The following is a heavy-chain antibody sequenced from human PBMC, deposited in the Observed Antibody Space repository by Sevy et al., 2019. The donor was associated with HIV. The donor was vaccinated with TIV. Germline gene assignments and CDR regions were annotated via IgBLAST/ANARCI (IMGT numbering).Heavy chain of an antibody. Sequence: GGSLRLSCAASGFTVSSTYMTWVRQAPGKGLEWVSVLYSGGGTYYAGSVKGRFTISRDNSKNTLYLQMNSLRAEDTAVYYCASPYYYDSSGLPGTGPQTGAFDIWGQGTMVTVSS. CDR3: ASPYYYDSSGLPGTGPQTGAFDI. D-gene: IGHD3-22*01. V-gene: IGHV3-53*05. CDR1: GFTVSSTY. J-gene: IGHJ3*02. CDR2: LYSGGGT.